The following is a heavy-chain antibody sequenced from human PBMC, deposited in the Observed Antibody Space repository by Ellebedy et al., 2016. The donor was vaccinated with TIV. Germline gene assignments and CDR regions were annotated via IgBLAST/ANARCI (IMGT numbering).Heavy chain of an antibody. CDR1: AGSIDISGYF. Sequence: SETLSLTXSVSAGSIDISGYFWGWVRQSPGKGLEWIGEIFHSGSSKYNPSLKSRVTISVDKSKNQISLRLTSVAAADTAVYYCARNVWFGELSDPFYFDFWGQGALVTVSS. V-gene: IGHV4/OR15-8*01. J-gene: IGHJ4*02. CDR2: IFHSGSS. D-gene: IGHD3-10*01. CDR3: ARNVWFGELSDPFYFDF.